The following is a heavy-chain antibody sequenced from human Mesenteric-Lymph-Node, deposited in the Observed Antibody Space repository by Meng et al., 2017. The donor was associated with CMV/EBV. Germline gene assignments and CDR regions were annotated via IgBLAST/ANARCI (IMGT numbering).Heavy chain of an antibody. Sequence: QITFKESGPTLVKPTQTLTRPCTFSGFSLSTSGVGVGWIRQPPGKALEWLALIYWDDDKRYSPSLKSRLTITKNTTKNQVVLTMTNMDPVDTATYYCAHSSGIAAAGPFYFDYWGQGTLVTVSS. D-gene: IGHD6-13*01. J-gene: IGHJ4*02. CDR3: AHSSGIAAAGPFYFDY. V-gene: IGHV2-5*02. CDR2: IYWDDDK. CDR1: GFSLSTSGVG.